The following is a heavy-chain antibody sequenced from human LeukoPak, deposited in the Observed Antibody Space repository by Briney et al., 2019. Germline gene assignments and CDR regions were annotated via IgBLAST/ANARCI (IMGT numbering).Heavy chain of an antibody. CDR1: GFTFSEFW. Sequence: GGPLRLSCAASGFTFSEFWMSWVRQAPGKGLEWVANMKQDGSEKYYLDSVKGRFTISRDNAKNSLYLQMNSLRAEDTAVYYCARDQGLLVVAGRFGYWGQGTLVTVSS. V-gene: IGHV3-7*01. D-gene: IGHD6-19*01. CDR2: MKQDGSEK. CDR3: ARDQGLLVVAGRFGY. J-gene: IGHJ4*02.